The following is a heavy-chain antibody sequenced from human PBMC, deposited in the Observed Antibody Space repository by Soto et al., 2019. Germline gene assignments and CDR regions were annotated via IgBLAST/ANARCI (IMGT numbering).Heavy chain of an antibody. CDR1: GYSFTSYW. Sequence: PGESLKISCKGSGYSFTSYWIGWVRQMPGKGLEWMGIIYPGDSDTRYSPYFQGQDTISADKSISTAYLQWSSLKASDTNIYYYARLSGGSYLYSDGMDVWGQGTTVTVSS. CDR2: IYPGDSDT. CDR3: ARLSGGSYLYSDGMDV. D-gene: IGHD1-26*01. V-gene: IGHV5-51*01. J-gene: IGHJ6*02.